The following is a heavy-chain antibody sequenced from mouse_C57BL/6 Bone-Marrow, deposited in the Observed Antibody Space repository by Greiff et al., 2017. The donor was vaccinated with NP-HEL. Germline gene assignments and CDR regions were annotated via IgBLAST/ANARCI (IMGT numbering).Heavy chain of an antibody. V-gene: IGHV2-2*01. CDR1: GFSLTSYG. D-gene: IGHD6-1*01. CDR2: IWSGGST. Sequence: VKVVESGPGLVQPSQSLSITCTVSGFSLTSYGVHWVRQSPGKGLEWLGVIWSGGSTDYNEAFIYRLSISKDKSKIQFFFKMTSLQADDTAIYYCAGLFSFAYWGQGTVVTVSA. CDR3: AGLFSFAY. J-gene: IGHJ3*01.